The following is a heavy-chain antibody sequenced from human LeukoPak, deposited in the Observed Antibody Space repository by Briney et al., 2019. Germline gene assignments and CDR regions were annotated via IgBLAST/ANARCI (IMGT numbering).Heavy chain of an antibody. CDR1: GDSISSSSYS. D-gene: IGHD6-19*01. CDR2: LYYNGST. Sequence: SETLSLTCTVSGDSISSSSYSWGWIRQPPGKGLHWIDSLYYNGSTYYNPSLKSRITIPGDTSSNHFSLRLSSVTAADTAVYFCARGHASGWDYFDSWGQGTLVTVSS. CDR3: ARGHASGWDYFDS. V-gene: IGHV4-39*02. J-gene: IGHJ4*02.